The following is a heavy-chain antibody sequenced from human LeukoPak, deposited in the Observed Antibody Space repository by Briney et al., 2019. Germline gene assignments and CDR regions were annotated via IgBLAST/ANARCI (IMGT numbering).Heavy chain of an antibody. CDR2: ISSSGGTI. D-gene: IGHD6-19*01. J-gene: IGHJ4*02. Sequence: GGSLRLSCAASGFTFSSYGMNWVRQAPGKGLEWVSYISSSGGTIYYADSVKGRFTISRDNAKNSLYLQMNSLRAEDTAVYYCARGTEQWLVLFDFWGQGALVTVSS. V-gene: IGHV3-48*03. CDR1: GFTFSSYG. CDR3: ARGTEQWLVLFDF.